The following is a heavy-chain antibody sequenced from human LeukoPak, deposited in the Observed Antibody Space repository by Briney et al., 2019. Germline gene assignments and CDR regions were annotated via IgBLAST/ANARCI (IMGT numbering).Heavy chain of an antibody. V-gene: IGHV3-49*04. CDR2: IRSQAYGGTK. D-gene: IGHD5-18*01. Sequence: GQSLRLSCAASGFPFGVHAMSWVRQAPGKGLEWVGFIRSQAYGGTKEYAKAVEGRFSVSRDDSKSIAYLQMNSPKTEDAAVYYCTIGPTQPWFYYGMDVWGQGTTVIVS. CDR3: TIGPTQPWFYYGMDV. J-gene: IGHJ6*02. CDR1: GFPFGVHA.